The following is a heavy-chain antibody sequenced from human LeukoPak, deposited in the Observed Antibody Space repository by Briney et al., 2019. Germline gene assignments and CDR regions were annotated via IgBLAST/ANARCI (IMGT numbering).Heavy chain of an antibody. CDR1: GFTFSNYV. CDR2: ISGSGGAT. Sequence: PGGSLRLSCAASGFTFSNYVMSWVRQSPGKGLEWVSVISGSGGATYYAGSVKGRFTISRDNSKNTLYLQMNSLRAEDTGTYHCAKGGPSSYGYEPWFDPWGQGTLVTVSS. CDR3: AKGGPSSYGYEPWFDP. V-gene: IGHV3-23*01. D-gene: IGHD5-18*01. J-gene: IGHJ5*02.